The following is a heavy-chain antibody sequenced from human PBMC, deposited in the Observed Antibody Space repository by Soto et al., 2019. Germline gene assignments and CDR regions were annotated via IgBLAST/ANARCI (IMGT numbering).Heavy chain of an antibody. D-gene: IGHD6-19*01. J-gene: IGHJ6*03. CDR2: ISSNGVGT. V-gene: IGHV3-64*01. Sequence: EVQLVESGGGLVQPGGSLRLSCAASGFTFSNYAMDWVRQAPGKVLEYVSGISSNGVGTYYANSVKDRFTISRDNSTNTHYLPMGILRAEDMAVYYCARREQSDYSYQDVWGKGTSVTVSS. CDR1: GFTFSNYA. CDR3: ARREQSDYSYQDV.